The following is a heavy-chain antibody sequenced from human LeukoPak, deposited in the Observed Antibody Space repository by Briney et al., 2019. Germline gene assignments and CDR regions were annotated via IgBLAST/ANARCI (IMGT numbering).Heavy chain of an antibody. CDR1: GYTFTSYA. CDR2: INAGNGNT. V-gene: IGHV1-3*01. J-gene: IGHJ5*02. Sequence: ASVKVSCKASGYTFTSYAMHWVRQAPGQRLEWMGWINAGNGNTKYSQKFQGRVTITRVTSASTAYMELSSLRSEDTAVYYCARGDCSSTSCFSRWWFDPWGQGTLVTVSS. CDR3: ARGDCSSTSCFSRWWFDP. D-gene: IGHD2-2*01.